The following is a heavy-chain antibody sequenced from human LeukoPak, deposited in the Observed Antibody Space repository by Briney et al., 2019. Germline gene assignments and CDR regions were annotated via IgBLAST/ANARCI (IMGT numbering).Heavy chain of an antibody. CDR3: ARFYCSSTSCLEDY. CDR1: GFTFSSYW. Sequence: GGSLRLSCAASGFTFSSYWMHWVRQAPGKGLVGVSRINSDGSSTSYADSVKGRFTISRDNAKNTLYLQMNSLRAEDTAVYYCARFYCSSTSCLEDYWGQGTLVSVS. J-gene: IGHJ4*02. CDR2: INSDGSST. V-gene: IGHV3-74*01. D-gene: IGHD2-2*01.